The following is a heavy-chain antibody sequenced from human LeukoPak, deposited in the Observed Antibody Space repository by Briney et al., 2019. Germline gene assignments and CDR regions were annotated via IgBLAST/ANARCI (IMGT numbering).Heavy chain of an antibody. V-gene: IGHV3-23*01. J-gene: IGHJ5*02. D-gene: IGHD6-19*01. CDR1: GFTFSTSA. Sequence: PGGSLGLSCAAFGFTFSTSAMNWVRQAPGKGLEWVSHISGSGDDTQYADSVKGRFTISRDNSKDTLYLQMNILRGDDTAVYYCVRRQQTSGWGPLNWFDPWGQGTLVAVSS. CDR3: VRRQQTSGWGPLNWFDP. CDR2: ISGSGDDT.